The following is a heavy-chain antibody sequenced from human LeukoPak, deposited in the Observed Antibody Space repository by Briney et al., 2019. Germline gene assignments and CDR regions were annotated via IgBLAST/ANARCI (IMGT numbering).Heavy chain of an antibody. CDR3: AKSLVGAVGYDY. CDR2: ISGSGGST. D-gene: IGHD1-26*01. Sequence: XWXRXAPXXGLEWVSAISGSGGSTYYADSVKGRFTISRDNSKNTLYLQMNSLRAEDTAVYYCAKSLVGAVGYDYWGQGTLVTVSS. J-gene: IGHJ4*02. V-gene: IGHV3-23*01.